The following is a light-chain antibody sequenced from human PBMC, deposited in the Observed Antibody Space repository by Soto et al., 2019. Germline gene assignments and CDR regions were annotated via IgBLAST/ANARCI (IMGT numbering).Light chain of an antibody. Sequence: DIQLTQSPSFLSASVGDRVTITCRASQGISSYLAWYQQKPGKAPKLLISTASTLQSGVPSRFSGSGSGTEFTLTISSLQPEDFATYYCQQLNNYPRTVGQGPKVDI. CDR2: TAS. CDR3: QQLNNYPRT. V-gene: IGKV1-9*01. J-gene: IGKJ1*01. CDR1: QGISSY.